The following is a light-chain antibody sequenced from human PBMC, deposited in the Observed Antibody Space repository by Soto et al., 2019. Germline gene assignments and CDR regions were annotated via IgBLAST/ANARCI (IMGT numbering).Light chain of an antibody. CDR3: AAWDDSLNGPHVV. CDR2: SNN. V-gene: IGLV1-44*01. Sequence: QSVLTQPPSASGTPGQRVTISCSGSSSNIGSNTVNWYQQLPGTAPKLLIYSNNQRPSGVPDRFSGSKSGTSASLAISGLKSEDEADYYCAAWDDSLNGPHVVFGGGTKVTVL. CDR1: SSNIGSNT. J-gene: IGLJ2*01.